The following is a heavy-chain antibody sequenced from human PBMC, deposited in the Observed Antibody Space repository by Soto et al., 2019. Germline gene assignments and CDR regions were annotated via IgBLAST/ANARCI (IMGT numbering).Heavy chain of an antibody. J-gene: IGHJ6*02. CDR1: GYTFTSYD. D-gene: IGHD6-19*01. Sequence: QVQLVQSGAEVKKPGASVKVSCKASGYTFTSYDINWVRQATGQGLEWMGWMNPNSGNTGYAQKFQGRVTMTRNTSISTAYMELSSLRSEDTAVYYCARGEPGYSSGWGYYYYYGMDVWGQGTTVTVSS. CDR2: MNPNSGNT. CDR3: ARGEPGYSSGWGYYYYYGMDV. V-gene: IGHV1-8*01.